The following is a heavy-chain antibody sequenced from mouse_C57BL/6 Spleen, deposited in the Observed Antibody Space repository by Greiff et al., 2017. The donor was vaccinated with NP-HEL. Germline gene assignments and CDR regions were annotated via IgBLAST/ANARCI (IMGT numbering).Heavy chain of an antibody. J-gene: IGHJ3*01. CDR2: IYPGDGDT. V-gene: IGHV1-82*01. CDR1: GYAFSSSW. CDR3: ASDYYGSSYGFAD. Sequence: QVQLQQSGPELVKPGASVKISCKASGYAFSSSWMNWVKQRPGKGLEWIGRIYPGDGDTNYNGKFKGKATLTADKSSSTAYMQLSSLTSEDSAVYFCASDYYGSSYGFADWGQGTLVTVSA. D-gene: IGHD1-1*01.